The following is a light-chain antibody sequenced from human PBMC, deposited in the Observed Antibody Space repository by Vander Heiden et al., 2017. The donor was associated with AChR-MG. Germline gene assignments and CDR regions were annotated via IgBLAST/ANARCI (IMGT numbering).Light chain of an antibody. J-gene: IGKJ2*01. CDR3: QQIDSPPMYT. Sequence: DIQMTQSPSSLSASVGDRVTITCRASQSISTYLNWYQQKPGKAPNLLIYAASSLQSGVPSRFSGSGSGTDFTLTISSLQPEDFATYYCQQIDSPPMYTFGQRTKLEIK. CDR2: AAS. CDR1: QSISTY. V-gene: IGKV1-39*01.